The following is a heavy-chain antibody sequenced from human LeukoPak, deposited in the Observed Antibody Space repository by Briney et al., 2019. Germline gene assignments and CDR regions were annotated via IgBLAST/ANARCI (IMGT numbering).Heavy chain of an antibody. CDR2: IYYSGST. D-gene: IGHD4-23*01. J-gene: IGHJ4*02. CDR1: GGSISSSSYY. V-gene: IGHV4-39*01. Sequence: SETLSLTCTVSGGSISSSSYYWGWIRQPPGKGLEWIGSIYYSGSTYYNPSLKSLVTISVDTSKNQFSLKLSSVTAADTAVYYCARDYGGNSSRRWVNWGQGTLVTVSS. CDR3: ARDYGGNSSRRWVN.